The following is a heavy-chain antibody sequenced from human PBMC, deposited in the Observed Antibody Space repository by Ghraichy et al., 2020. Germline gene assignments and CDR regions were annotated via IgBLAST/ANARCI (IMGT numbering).Heavy chain of an antibody. D-gene: IGHD6-13*01. Sequence: GSLRLSCAASGFTVSSNYMSWVRQAPGKGLEWVSVIYSGGSTYYADSVKGRFTISRDNSKNTLYLQMNSLRAEDTAVYYCATSPSIAAAGPLDYWGQGTLVTVSS. V-gene: IGHV3-66*01. CDR2: IYSGGST. J-gene: IGHJ4*02. CDR1: GFTVSSNY. CDR3: ATSPSIAAAGPLDY.